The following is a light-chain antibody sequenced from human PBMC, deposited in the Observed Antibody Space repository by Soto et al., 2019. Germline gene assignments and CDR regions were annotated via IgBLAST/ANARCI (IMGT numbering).Light chain of an antibody. V-gene: IGLV2-14*03. Sequence: QSALTQPASVSGSPGQSITISCTGTSSDIGAFHYVSWYQHHPGKAPKLMIYDVSYRPSGVSDRFSGSKSGNTASLTISGLQAADEAHYYCSSYTSSSALVVLLGGGTKVTVL. CDR3: SSYTSSSALVVL. CDR2: DVS. J-gene: IGLJ2*01. CDR1: SSDIGAFHY.